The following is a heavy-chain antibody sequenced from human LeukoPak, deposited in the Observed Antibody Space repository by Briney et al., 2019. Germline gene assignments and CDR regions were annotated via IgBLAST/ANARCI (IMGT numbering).Heavy chain of an antibody. D-gene: IGHD1-26*01. J-gene: IGHJ4*02. CDR1: GFTFSSYW. CDR2: TNSDGSST. Sequence: PGGSLRLSCAASGFTFSSYWMHWVRQAPGKGLVWVSRTNSDGSSTSYADSVKGRFTISRDNAKNTLYLQMNSLRAEDTAVYYCARAAGAMGLRWGQGTLVTVSS. V-gene: IGHV3-74*01. CDR3: ARAAGAMGLR.